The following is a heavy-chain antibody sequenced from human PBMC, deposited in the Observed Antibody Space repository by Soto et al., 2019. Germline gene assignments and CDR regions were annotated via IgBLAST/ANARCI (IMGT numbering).Heavy chain of an antibody. D-gene: IGHD2-2*01. V-gene: IGHV4-39*01. CDR1: GGSISSSNYY. Sequence: QLQLQESGPGLMKPSETLSLTCTVSGGSISSSNYYCVWIRQPPGKGLEWIGSIYFSGNTYYNPSLKSRVTMSVDTSKNQFSLKLSSVTAADTAVYYCARLGGYCSTTGCYGYYAMDVWGQGTTVTVSS. CDR3: ARLGGYCSTTGCYGYYAMDV. J-gene: IGHJ6*02. CDR2: IYFSGNT.